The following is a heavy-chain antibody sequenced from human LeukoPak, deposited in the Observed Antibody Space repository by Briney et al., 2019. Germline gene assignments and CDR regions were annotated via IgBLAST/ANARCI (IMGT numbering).Heavy chain of an antibody. D-gene: IGHD3-3*01. Sequence: SETLSLTCTVSGGSISSYYWSWIRQPAGKGLEWIGRIYTSGSTNYNPSLKSRVTMSVDTSKNQFSLTLSSVTAADTAVYYCAREPRASGCFDYWGQGTLVTVSS. J-gene: IGHJ4*02. V-gene: IGHV4-4*07. CDR1: GGSISSYY. CDR2: IYTSGST. CDR3: AREPRASGCFDY.